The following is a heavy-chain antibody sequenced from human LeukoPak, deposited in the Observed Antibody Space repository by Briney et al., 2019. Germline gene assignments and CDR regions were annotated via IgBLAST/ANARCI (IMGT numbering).Heavy chain of an antibody. D-gene: IGHD3-10*01. CDR3: ARKVRAYYYGMDV. J-gene: IGHJ6*02. CDR1: GGSISSYY. CDR2: IYYSGST. V-gene: IGHV4-59*01. Sequence: SETLSLTCTVSGGSISSYYWSWIRQPPGKGLEWIGYIYYSGSTNYNPSLKSRATISVDTSKNQFSLKLSSVTAADTAVYYCARKVRAYYYGMDVWGQGTTVTVSS.